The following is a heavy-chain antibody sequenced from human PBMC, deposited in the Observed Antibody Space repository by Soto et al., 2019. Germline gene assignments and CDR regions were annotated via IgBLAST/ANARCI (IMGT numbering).Heavy chain of an antibody. D-gene: IGHD3-22*01. Sequence: GESLKISCKGSGYSFSTYWIGWVRQMPGKGLEWMGIIYPGDSDTRYSPPFQGQVTISADKSITTAYLQWSSLKASDTAIYYRARGYYYDSSGLSYFDNWGQGTPVTVYS. CDR3: ARGYYYDSSGLSYFDN. J-gene: IGHJ4*02. V-gene: IGHV5-51*01. CDR2: IYPGDSDT. CDR1: GYSFSTYW.